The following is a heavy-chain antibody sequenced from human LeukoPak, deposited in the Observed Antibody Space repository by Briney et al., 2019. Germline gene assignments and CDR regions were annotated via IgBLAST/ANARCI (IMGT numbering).Heavy chain of an antibody. CDR3: AKDRDSSGWYVFDY. CDR1: GFTFSSYG. CDR2: ISYDGSNK. D-gene: IGHD6-19*01. J-gene: IGHJ4*02. V-gene: IGHV3-30*18. Sequence: GGSLRLSCAASGFTFSSYGMHWVRQAPGKGLEWVAVISYDGSNKHYADSVKGRFTISRDNSKNTLYLQMNSLRAEDTAVYYCAKDRDSSGWYVFDYWGQGTLVTVSS.